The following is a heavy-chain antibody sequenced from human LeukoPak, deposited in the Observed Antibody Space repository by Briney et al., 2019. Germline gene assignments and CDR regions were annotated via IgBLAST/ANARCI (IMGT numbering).Heavy chain of an antibody. CDR3: ARERPAYYYMDV. V-gene: IGHV3-74*01. J-gene: IGHJ6*03. CDR2: INSDGSST. Sequence: GGSLRLSCAASGFTFSTYAMHWVRQAPGKGLVWVSRINSDGSSTSYADSVKGRFTISRDNSKNTLYLQMNSLRAEDTAVYYCARERPAYYYMDVWGKGTTVTISS. CDR1: GFTFSTYA.